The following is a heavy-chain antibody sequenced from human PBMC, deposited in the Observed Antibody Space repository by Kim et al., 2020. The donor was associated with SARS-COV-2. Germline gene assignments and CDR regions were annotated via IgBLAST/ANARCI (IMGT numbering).Heavy chain of an antibody. Sequence: GGSLRLSCAASGFTFSSYAMHWVRQAPGKGLEWVAVISYDGSNKYYADSVKGRFTISRDNSKSTLYLQMNSLRAEDTAVYYCATSGSGSYYYYGMDVWGQGTTVTVSS. D-gene: IGHD3-10*01. V-gene: IGHV3-30-3*01. CDR2: ISYDGSNK. J-gene: IGHJ6*02. CDR3: ATSGSGSYYYYGMDV. CDR1: GFTFSSYA.